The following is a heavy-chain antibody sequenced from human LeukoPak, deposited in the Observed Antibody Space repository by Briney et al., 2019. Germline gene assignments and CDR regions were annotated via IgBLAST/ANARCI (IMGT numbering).Heavy chain of an antibody. J-gene: IGHJ4*02. D-gene: IGHD3-10*01. CDR2: IYYSGST. CDR3: ARVTYGSGTYGAFDY. CDR1: GGSISSSSYY. Sequence: SETLSLTCTVSGGSISSSSYYWGWIRQPPGKGLEWIGSIYYSGSTYYNPSLKRRVTISVDTSKNQFSLKLSSVTAADTAVYYCARVTYGSGTYGAFDYWGQGTLVTVSS. V-gene: IGHV4-39*01.